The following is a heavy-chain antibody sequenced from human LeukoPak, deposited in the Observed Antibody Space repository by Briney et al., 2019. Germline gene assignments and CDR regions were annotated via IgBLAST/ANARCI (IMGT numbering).Heavy chain of an antibody. Sequence: SETLSLTCTVSGGSISSYYWGWIRQPAGKGLEWIGRIYTSGSTNYNPSLKSRVTMSVDTSKNQFSLKLSSVAAADTAVYYCARNGDYDFWSGYYGYYFDYWGQGTLVTVSS. CDR3: ARNGDYDFWSGYYGYYFDY. J-gene: IGHJ4*02. V-gene: IGHV4-4*07. D-gene: IGHD3-3*01. CDR1: GGSISSYY. CDR2: IYTSGST.